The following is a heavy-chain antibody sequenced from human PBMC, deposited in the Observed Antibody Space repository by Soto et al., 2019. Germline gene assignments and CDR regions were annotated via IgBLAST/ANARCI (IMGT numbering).Heavy chain of an antibody. Sequence: PGGSLRLSCAASGFTFSSYAMSWVRQAPGKGLEWVSAISGSGGSTYYADSVKGRFTISRDNSKNTLYLQMNSLRAEDTAVYYCAKLTIFGVVIITYFDYWGQGTLVTGSS. CDR3: AKLTIFGVVIITYFDY. D-gene: IGHD3-3*01. CDR1: GFTFSSYA. CDR2: ISGSGGST. V-gene: IGHV3-23*01. J-gene: IGHJ4*02.